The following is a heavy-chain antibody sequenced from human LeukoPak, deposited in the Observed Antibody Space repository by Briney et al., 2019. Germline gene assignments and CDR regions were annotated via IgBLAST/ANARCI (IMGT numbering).Heavy chain of an antibody. CDR1: GDSISSYY. CDR3: ANTAPQTMYEFDP. CDR2: IYYSGNT. Sequence: SETLSLTCTVSGDSISSYYWSWIRQPPGKGLEWIGCIYYSGNTNYNPSLKSRVTISIDTSKNQFSLKLSSVTAADTAVYYCANTAPQTMYEFDPWGQGTLVTVSS. J-gene: IGHJ5*02. V-gene: IGHV4-59*01. D-gene: IGHD5-18*01.